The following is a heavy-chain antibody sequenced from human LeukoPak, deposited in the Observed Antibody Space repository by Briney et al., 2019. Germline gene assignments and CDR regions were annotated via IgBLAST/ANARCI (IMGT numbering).Heavy chain of an antibody. CDR3: ARAGDYDFWRGYNYYYYYMDV. J-gene: IGHJ6*03. Sequence: SETLSLTCAVYGGSFSDYYWSWIRQPPGKGLEWVGEINHSGSTNYNPSLKSRVTISVDTSKNQFSLKLSSVTAADTAVYYCARAGDYDFWRGYNYYYYYMDVWGKGTTVTVS. CDR1: GGSFSDYY. CDR2: INHSGST. D-gene: IGHD3-3*01. V-gene: IGHV4-34*01.